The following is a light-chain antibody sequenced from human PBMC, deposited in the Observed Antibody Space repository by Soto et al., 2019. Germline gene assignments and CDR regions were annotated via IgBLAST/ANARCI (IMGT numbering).Light chain of an antibody. CDR3: QKVKTYPRN. CDR2: EES. J-gene: IGKJ4*01. Sequence: DIHLTHSPSFLSASVVDIVTITFRPSQAVPNNMAWYQQKPGKPPKLLIYEESTLHSGVPSRFSGRKSGTQFTLTIDSLQPEDFATYYCQKVKTYPRNFGGGTKVDIK. V-gene: IGKV1-9*01. CDR1: QAVPNN.